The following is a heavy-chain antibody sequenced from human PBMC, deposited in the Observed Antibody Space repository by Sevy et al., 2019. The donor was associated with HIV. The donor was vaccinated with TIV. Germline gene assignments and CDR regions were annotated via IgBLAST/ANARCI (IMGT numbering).Heavy chain of an antibody. CDR1: GFTFSSYW. D-gene: IGHD6-25*01. CDR2: IKQDGSER. V-gene: IGHV3-7*01. CDR3: ARGGQRFDY. Sequence: GGSLRLSCAASGFTFSSYWMSWVRQAPGKGLEWVANIKQDGSERYYLDSVKGRLTISRDNAKNSLYLQMDSLRAEDTAVYYCARGGQRFDYWGQGTLFTVSS. J-gene: IGHJ4*02.